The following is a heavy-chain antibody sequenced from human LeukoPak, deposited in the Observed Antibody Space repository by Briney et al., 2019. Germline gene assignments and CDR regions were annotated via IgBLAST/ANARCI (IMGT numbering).Heavy chain of an antibody. V-gene: IGHV4-59*08. CDR2: ISDTGTT. CDR3: TRTFTGAHYYYIPV. D-gene: IGHD7-27*01. J-gene: IGHJ6*03. Sequence: SETLSLTCTVSGDSITPYYWSWIRQSPGGSLEYIGFISDTGTTNYNPSFRGRVSISVDTSKSQFSLKLKSVTAADSAIYYCTRTFTGAHYYYIPVWGAGTTVTVSS. CDR1: GDSITPYY.